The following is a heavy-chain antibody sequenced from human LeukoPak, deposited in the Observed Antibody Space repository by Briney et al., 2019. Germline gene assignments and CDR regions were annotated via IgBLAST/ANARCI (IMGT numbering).Heavy chain of an antibody. CDR1: GFTFSSYA. CDR3: AKEAGYSGYDYPDY. V-gene: IGHV3-23*01. CDR2: ISGSGYSR. D-gene: IGHD5-12*01. J-gene: IGHJ4*02. Sequence: SGGSLRLSCAASGFTFSSYALSRVRQAPGKGLEWVSGISGSGYSRNYADSVKGRFTISRDNSKNTLYLQMNSLRVEDTAVYYCAKEAGYSGYDYPDYWGQGTLVTVSS.